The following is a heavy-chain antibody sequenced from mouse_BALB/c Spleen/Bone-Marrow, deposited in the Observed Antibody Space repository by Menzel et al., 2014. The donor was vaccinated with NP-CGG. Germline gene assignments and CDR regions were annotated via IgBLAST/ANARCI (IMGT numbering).Heavy chain of an antibody. J-gene: IGHJ1*01. CDR1: GFAFSTYD. D-gene: IGHD2-3*01. CDR2: ISSGGSYT. V-gene: IGHV5-9*02. CDR3: ARLDGCPHWSFDV. Sequence: EVMLVESGGGLVKPGGSLKLSCAASGFAFSTYDMSWVCQTPEKRLEWVATISSGGSYTYYPDSVKGRFTVSRDNVRNTLYLQMSSLRSEDTALYYCARLDGCPHWSFDVWGAGTPVTVSS.